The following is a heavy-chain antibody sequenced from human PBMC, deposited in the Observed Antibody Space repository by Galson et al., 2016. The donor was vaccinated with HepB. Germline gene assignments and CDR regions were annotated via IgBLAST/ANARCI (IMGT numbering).Heavy chain of an antibody. CDR1: GGSFSGYY. CDR3: ARVRSVKFRYGYKKQNWYFDL. J-gene: IGHJ2*01. D-gene: IGHD5-24*01. CDR2: INHSGST. V-gene: IGHV4-34*01. Sequence: ETLSLTCAVYGGSFSGYYWSWIRQPPGKGLEWIGEINHSGSTNYNPSLKSRVTISVDASKNQFSLKPSSVTAADTAVYSCARVRSVKFRYGYKKQNWYFDLWGRGTLVTVSS.